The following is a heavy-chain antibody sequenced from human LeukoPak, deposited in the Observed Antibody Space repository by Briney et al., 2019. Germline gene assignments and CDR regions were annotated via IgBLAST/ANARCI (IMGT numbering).Heavy chain of an antibody. CDR1: GYTFVSYD. CDR3: ARVPIFGVVRNFDY. J-gene: IGHJ4*02. CDR2: INPNSGGT. V-gene: IGHV1-2*06. Sequence: ASVKVSCKASGYTFVSYDINWVRQATGQGLEWMGRINPNSGGTNYAQKFQGRVTMTRDTSISTAYMELSRLRSDDTAVYYCARVPIFGVVRNFDYWGQGTLVTVSS. D-gene: IGHD3-3*01.